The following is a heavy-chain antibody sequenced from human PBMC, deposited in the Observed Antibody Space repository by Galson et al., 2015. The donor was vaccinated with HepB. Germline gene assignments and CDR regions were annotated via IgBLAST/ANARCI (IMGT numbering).Heavy chain of an antibody. D-gene: IGHD3-10*01. Sequence: SVKVSCKASGYNFTGHFIHWVRQAPGQGPEWMGRINPNSGGSNYAQKFQGRVTMTRDTSISTAYMELSRLRSDDTAVYFCARAVTVRGVITLPGYWGQGTLVTVSS. CDR1: GYNFTGHF. V-gene: IGHV1-2*06. J-gene: IGHJ4*02. CDR3: ARAVTVRGVITLPGY. CDR2: INPNSGGS.